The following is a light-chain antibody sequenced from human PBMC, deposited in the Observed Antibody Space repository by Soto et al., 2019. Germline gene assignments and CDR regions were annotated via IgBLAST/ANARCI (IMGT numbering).Light chain of an antibody. V-gene: IGKV1-27*01. CDR3: QNHNNAPWT. J-gene: IGKJ1*01. Sequence: DIQMTQSPSSLSASVGDRVTITCRASQGIGNYLAWYQQKSGKVPKLLIYAASTLQSGVPSRFSGSRSGTDFILTISSLQPEDVATYYCQNHNNAPWTFGQGTKVDIK. CDR1: QGIGNY. CDR2: AAS.